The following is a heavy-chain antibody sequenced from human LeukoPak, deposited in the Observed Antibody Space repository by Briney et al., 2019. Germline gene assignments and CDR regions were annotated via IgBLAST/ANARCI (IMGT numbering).Heavy chain of an antibody. CDR2: IRAHNGDT. D-gene: IGHD2-2*01. CDR1: GYTFTSYA. Sequence: ASVKVSCKASGYTFTSYAISWVRQAPGQGLEWMGWIRAHNGDTNHAQQLQGRGTMTTDTSTRTAYMELRSLSSEDTAVYYCARGEFICTINTCYASALDSWGQGTLVTVSS. V-gene: IGHV1-18*01. CDR3: ARGEFICTINTCYASALDS. J-gene: IGHJ4*02.